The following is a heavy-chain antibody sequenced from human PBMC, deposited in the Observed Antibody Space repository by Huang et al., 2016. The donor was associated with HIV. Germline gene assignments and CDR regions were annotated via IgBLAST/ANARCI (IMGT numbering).Heavy chain of an antibody. V-gene: IGHV4-39*02. CDR1: GGSIRSDNYY. CDR2: IYYSGGH. D-gene: IGHD3-10*01. Sequence: QLQLQESGPGLVKPSETLSLTCTVSGGSIRSDNYYWGWIRQPPGKGLEWIESIYYSGGHYYNQSLKRRVTITVDTSKNHFSLRMRSVTAADTAVYYCARLPGSITMIRGVITDPYWGQGTLVTVSS. CDR3: ARLPGSITMIRGVITDPY. J-gene: IGHJ4*02.